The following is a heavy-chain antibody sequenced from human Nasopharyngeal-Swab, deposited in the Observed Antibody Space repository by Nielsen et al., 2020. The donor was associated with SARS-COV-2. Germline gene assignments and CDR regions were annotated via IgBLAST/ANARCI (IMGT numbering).Heavy chain of an antibody. V-gene: IGHV3-30*18. J-gene: IGHJ4*02. CDR1: AYTFNSHG. Sequence: SLKISCQASAYTFNSHGMHSVRQTPGKSLECVAVISYDGDYENYVASVKARFTLTRDNSKNTVYLQMNSLRAEDTAVYYCAKVPHQYYQTCHLYYWGRGTLVTVSS. CDR3: AKVPHQYYQTCHLYY. D-gene: IGHD2/OR15-2a*01. CDR2: ISYDGDYE.